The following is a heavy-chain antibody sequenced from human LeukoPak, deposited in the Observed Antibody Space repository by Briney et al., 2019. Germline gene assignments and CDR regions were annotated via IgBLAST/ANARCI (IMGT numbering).Heavy chain of an antibody. V-gene: IGHV3-15*01. CDR2: IKSKTDGGTT. Sequence: KAGGSLRLSCAASGFTFSNAWMSWVRQAPGKGLEWVGRIKSKTDGGTTDYAAPVKGRFTISRDDSKNTLYLQMNSLKTEGTAVYSCPTDLPCSSTSAPPWAFDIWGQGTMVTVSS. J-gene: IGHJ3*02. CDR3: PTDLPCSSTSAPPWAFDI. D-gene: IGHD2-2*01. CDR1: GFTFSNAW.